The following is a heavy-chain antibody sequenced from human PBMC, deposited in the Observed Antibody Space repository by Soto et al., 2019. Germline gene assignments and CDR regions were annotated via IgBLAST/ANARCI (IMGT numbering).Heavy chain of an antibody. Sequence: SETLSLTCTVSGGSISSGDYYWSWIRQPPGKGLEWIGYIYYSGSTYYNPSLKSRVTISVDTSKNQFSLKLSSVTAADTAVYYCARVVFRTTGPFDYWGQGTLVTVSS. CDR3: ARVVFRTTGPFDY. D-gene: IGHD1-1*01. CDR1: GGSISSGDYY. J-gene: IGHJ4*02. V-gene: IGHV4-30-4*01. CDR2: IYYSGST.